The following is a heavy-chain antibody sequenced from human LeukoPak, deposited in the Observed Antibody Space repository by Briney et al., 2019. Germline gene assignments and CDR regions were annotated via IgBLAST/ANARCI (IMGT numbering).Heavy chain of an antibody. V-gene: IGHV3-23*01. J-gene: IGHJ4*02. CDR3: AKDPNRDFYDSSGYFDF. CDR1: GFTFRNCA. CDR2: ISDSGRST. D-gene: IGHD3-22*01. Sequence: GGSLRLSCAASGFTFRNCAMSWVRQAPGKGLEWVSSISDSGRSTYYADSVKGRFTISRDNSKNTLYLQINSLRADDTAVYYCAKDPNRDFYDSSGYFDFWGQGTLVTVFS.